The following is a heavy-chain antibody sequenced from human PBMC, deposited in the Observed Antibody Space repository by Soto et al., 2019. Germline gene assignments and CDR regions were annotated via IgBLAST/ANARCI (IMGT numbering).Heavy chain of an antibody. CDR2: IGPTGCT. D-gene: IGHD1-26*01. CDR3: ARSRYTGTYSGRFLDY. CDR1: SQYG. J-gene: IGHJ4*02. Sequence: GGSLRLSCTSFSQYGMSWVRRPPGKGLEWISTIGPTGCTHYADSVKGRFTISRDSSKNTFYLQMNSLRAEDTAMYFCARSRYTGTYSGRFLDYWGQGSLVTVSS. V-gene: IGHV3-53*01.